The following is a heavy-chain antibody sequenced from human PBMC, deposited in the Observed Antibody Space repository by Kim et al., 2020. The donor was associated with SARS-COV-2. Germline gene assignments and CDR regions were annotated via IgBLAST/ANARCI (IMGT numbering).Heavy chain of an antibody. CDR2: TFPVDSDT. CDR3: VRSPLLWFGEPTMRYFD. CDR1: GYGLSSYW. Sequence: GGSLRLSCQASGYGLSSYWIGWVRQMPGKGLEWVGITFPVDSDTKFSPSFQGHVSISADRTTSTAYLRWSSLKTSDTGIYFCVRSPLLWFGEPTMRYFD. J-gene: IGHJ4*01. V-gene: IGHV5-51*01. D-gene: IGHD3-10*01.